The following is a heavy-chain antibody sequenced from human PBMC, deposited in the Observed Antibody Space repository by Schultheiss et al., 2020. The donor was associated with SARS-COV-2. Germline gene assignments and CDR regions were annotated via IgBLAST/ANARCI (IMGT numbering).Heavy chain of an antibody. Sequence: SETLSLTCTVSGGSVSSGSYYWSWIRQPPGKGLEWIGYIYHSGSTYYNPSLKSRVTISVDTSKNQFSLKLSSVTAEDTAVYYCARDRGQRSSSHYGMDVWGQGTTVTVSS. D-gene: IGHD6-6*01. CDR3: ARDRGQRSSSHYGMDV. CDR1: GGSVSSGSYY. V-gene: IGHV4-30-2*05. CDR2: IYHSGST. J-gene: IGHJ6*02.